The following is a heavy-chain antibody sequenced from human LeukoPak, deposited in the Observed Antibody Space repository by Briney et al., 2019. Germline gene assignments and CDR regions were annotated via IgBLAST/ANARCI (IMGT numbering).Heavy chain of an antibody. CDR2: IYYSGST. Sequence: SETLSLTCTVSGGSISSSSYYWGWIRQPPGKGLEWIGSIYYSGSTYYNPSLKSRVTISVDTSKNQFSLKLSSVTAADTAVYYCARQGVVVPAAISWLDPWGQGTLVTVSS. CDR3: ARQGVVVPAAISWLDP. CDR1: GGSISSSSYY. V-gene: IGHV4-39*01. J-gene: IGHJ5*02. D-gene: IGHD2-2*02.